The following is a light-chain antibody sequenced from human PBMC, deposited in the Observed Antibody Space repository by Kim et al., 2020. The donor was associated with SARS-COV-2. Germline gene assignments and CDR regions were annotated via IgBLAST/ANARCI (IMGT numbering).Light chain of an antibody. CDR1: QSLLNSSNNKNY. V-gene: IGKV4-1*01. CDR2: WAS. J-gene: IGKJ4*01. CDR3: QQYYSTLT. Sequence: ATRHCQSRQSLLNSSNNKNYLAWYQQKPGQPPKLLIYWASTRESGVPDRFGGSGSGTDFTLTISSLQAEDVAIYYCQQYYSTLTFGGGTKVDIK.